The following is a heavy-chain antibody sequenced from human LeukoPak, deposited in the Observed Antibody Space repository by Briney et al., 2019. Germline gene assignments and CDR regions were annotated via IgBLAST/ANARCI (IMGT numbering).Heavy chain of an antibody. V-gene: IGHV4-30-4*07. J-gene: IGHJ4*02. CDR3: ARIPPNDFGDILFDY. CDR1: GGSVTNDGDS. CDR2: IYYPGTT. Sequence: ASETLSLTCAVSGGSVTNDGDSWSWIRQPPGKGLEWIGYIYYPGTTYYNPSLRSRITISLDTSKNQFSLKLSSVTAADTAVYYCARIPPNDFGDILFDYWGQGTLVTVSS. D-gene: IGHD4-17*01.